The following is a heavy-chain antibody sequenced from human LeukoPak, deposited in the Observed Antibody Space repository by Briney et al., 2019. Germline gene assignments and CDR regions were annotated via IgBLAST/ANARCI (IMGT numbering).Heavy chain of an antibody. J-gene: IGHJ4*02. D-gene: IGHD1-26*01. CDR1: GFTFSSYA. CDR3: AKGRRGSGSSYFDY. CDR2: ISGSGGST. Sequence: GGSLRLSCAASGFTFSSYAMSWVRQAPGKGLEWVSAISGSGGSTYYADSVKGWFTISRDNSKNTLYLQMNSLRAEDTAVYYCAKGRRGSGSSYFDYWGQGTLVTVSS. V-gene: IGHV3-23*01.